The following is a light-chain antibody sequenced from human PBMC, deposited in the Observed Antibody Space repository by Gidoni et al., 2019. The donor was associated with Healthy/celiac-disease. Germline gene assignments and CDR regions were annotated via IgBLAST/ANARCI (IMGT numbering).Light chain of an antibody. CDR3: QQSFT. CDR1: QSVSSN. Sequence: EIVMTQSPATLSVSPGERATLSCRASQSVSSNLAWYQQKPGQAPRLLIYGASTRATGIPARFSGSGSGTEFTLTISRLQSEDFAVYYCQQSFTFGGGTKVEIK. V-gene: IGKV3D-15*01. J-gene: IGKJ4*01. CDR2: GAS.